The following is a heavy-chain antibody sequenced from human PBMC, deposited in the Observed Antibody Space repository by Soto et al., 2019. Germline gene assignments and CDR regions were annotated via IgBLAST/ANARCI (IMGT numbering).Heavy chain of an antibody. CDR2: IIPIFGTA. Sequence: QVQLVQSGAEVKKPGSSVKVYCKASGGTFSSYAISWVRQVPGEGLEWMGGIIPIFGTANYAQKFQGRVTITADESTSTAYMELSSLRSEDTAVYYCARDRGYSYGSYYYYGMDVWGQGTTVTVSS. J-gene: IGHJ6*02. CDR3: ARDRGYSYGSYYYYGMDV. CDR1: GGTFSSYA. D-gene: IGHD5-18*01. V-gene: IGHV1-69*01.